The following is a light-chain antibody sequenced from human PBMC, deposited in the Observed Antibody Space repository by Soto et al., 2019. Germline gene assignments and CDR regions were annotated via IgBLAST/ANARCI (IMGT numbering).Light chain of an antibody. CDR2: DAS. V-gene: IGKV1-5*01. J-gene: IGKJ1*01. Sequence: DIQMTQSPSTLSAPVGNRVTITCRASQSISDWLAWFQLKPGKAPKLLIYDASSLESGVPSRFSGSGSGTEFTLTISSLQPDDFATYYCQQYNNYSTFGQGTKVDI. CDR3: QQYNNYST. CDR1: QSISDW.